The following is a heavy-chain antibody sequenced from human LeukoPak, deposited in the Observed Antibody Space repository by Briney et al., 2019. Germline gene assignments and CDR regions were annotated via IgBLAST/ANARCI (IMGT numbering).Heavy chain of an antibody. CDR1: GLTFSSYA. J-gene: IGHJ4*02. V-gene: IGHV3-23*01. CDR2: ISSGGGST. Sequence: GGSLRLSCAASGLTFSSYAMSWVRQAPGKGLEWVSEISSGGGSTYYADSVKGRFTISRDNSKNTLYLQMNSLRAEDTAVYYCARGGSSSPRHLNYYFDYWGQGTLVTVSS. D-gene: IGHD6-6*01. CDR3: ARGGSSSPRHLNYYFDY.